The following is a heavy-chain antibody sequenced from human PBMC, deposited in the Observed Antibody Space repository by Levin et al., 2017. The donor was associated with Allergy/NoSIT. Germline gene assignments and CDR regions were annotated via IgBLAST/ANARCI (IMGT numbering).Heavy chain of an antibody. Sequence: GESLKISCAASRFTFSNSAMHWVRQAPGKGLEWVAVISHDGSNQYYADSVKGRFAISRDNSKNTLYLQMSSLRAEDTAVYYCARTEDCLSVNCYRAFDCWGQGTLVTVSS. V-gene: IGHV3-30*09. CDR3: ARTEDCLSVNCYRAFDC. CDR2: ISHDGSNQ. D-gene: IGHD2-2*01. J-gene: IGHJ4*02. CDR1: RFTFSNSA.